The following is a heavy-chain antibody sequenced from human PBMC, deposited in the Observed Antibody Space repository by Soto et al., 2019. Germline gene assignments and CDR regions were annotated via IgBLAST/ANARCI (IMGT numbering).Heavy chain of an antibody. CDR2: ISDSGSTI. D-gene: IGHD6-25*01. J-gene: IGHJ5*02. CDR3: ARGGSGWTRGGWPSP. CDR1: GFTFSDYY. V-gene: IGHV3-11*01. Sequence: QMQLVQSGGGLVKPGGSLTLSCKASGFTFSDYYMIWVRQTPGKGLEWLSYISDSGSTIYYAHSVRARFTIFRENAANSVYLQLAGLTEGDTAFYYCARGGSGWTRGGWPSPWGQGSLVTVSS.